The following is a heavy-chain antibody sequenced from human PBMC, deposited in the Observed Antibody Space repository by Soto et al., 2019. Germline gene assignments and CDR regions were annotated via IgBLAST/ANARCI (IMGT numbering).Heavy chain of an antibody. V-gene: IGHV3-48*02. Sequence: EEQLAASGGGLGRPGGSLRLSCAASGFKFNTFSMNWVLRAPGKGLEWISYISGTGTTIDYADSVKGRFIVSRDNANNSLYLQMNSLRDDDTAVYYCARDGCTSASCYAYIRAFDVWGQGTEVSVSS. CDR3: ARDGCTSASCYAYIRAFDV. CDR1: GFKFNTFS. D-gene: IGHD2-2*01. CDR2: ISGTGTTI. J-gene: IGHJ3*01.